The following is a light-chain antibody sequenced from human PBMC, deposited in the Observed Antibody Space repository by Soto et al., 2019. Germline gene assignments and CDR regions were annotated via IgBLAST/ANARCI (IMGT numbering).Light chain of an antibody. CDR3: QSYDSSNRGVV. CDR2: EDN. Sequence: NFLLTQPHSVSESPGKTVTISCTRSSGSIASNYVQWYQQRPGSAPTTVIYEDNQRPSGVPDRFSGSIDSSSNSAPLTISGLKTEDEADYYCQSYDSSNRGVVFGGGTKVTVL. V-gene: IGLV6-57*04. CDR1: SGSIASNY. J-gene: IGLJ2*01.